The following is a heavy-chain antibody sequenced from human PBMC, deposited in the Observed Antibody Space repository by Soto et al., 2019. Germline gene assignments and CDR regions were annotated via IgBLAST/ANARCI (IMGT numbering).Heavy chain of an antibody. Sequence: GGSLRLSCAASGFTFSSYAMSWVRQAPGKGLEWVSAISGSGGSTYYADSVKGRFTISRDNSKNTLYLQMNSLRAEDTAVYYCAKDLLRYYCSSTSCYGGGWFDPWGQGTLVTVSS. CDR1: GFTFSSYA. J-gene: IGHJ5*02. V-gene: IGHV3-23*01. CDR3: AKDLLRYYCSSTSCYGGGWFDP. CDR2: ISGSGGST. D-gene: IGHD2-2*01.